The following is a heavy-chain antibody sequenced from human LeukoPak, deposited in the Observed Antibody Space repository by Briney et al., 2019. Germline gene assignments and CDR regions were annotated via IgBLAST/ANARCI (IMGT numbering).Heavy chain of an antibody. CDR3: ARDIVVVPAAYYYYYMDV. V-gene: IGHV1-18*01. D-gene: IGHD2-2*01. Sequence: ASVKVSCKASGYTFTNYGISWVRQAPGQGLEWMGWISVFYGHTNYSQNFQGRLTMTTHTSTSTAYMELRSLRSDDTAVYYCARDIVVVPAAYYYYYMDVWGKGTTVTVSS. J-gene: IGHJ6*03. CDR2: ISVFYGHT. CDR1: GYTFTNYG.